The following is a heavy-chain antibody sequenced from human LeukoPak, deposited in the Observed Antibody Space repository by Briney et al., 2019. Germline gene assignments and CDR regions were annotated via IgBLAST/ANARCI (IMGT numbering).Heavy chain of an antibody. CDR1: GGSFSGYY. CDR2: IYHSGST. CDR3: ARTRDYYDSSGYSNWFDP. D-gene: IGHD3-22*01. Sequence: SETLSLTCAVYGGSFSGYYWSWIRQPPGKGLEWIGYIYHSGSTKYNPSLKSRVTISVDTSKNQFSLKPSSVTAADTAVYYCARTRDYYDSSGYSNWFDPWGQGTLVTVSS. V-gene: IGHV4-59*01. J-gene: IGHJ5*02.